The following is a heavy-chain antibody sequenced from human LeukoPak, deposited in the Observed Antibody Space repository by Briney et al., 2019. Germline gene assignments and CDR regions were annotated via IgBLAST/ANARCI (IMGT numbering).Heavy chain of an antibody. D-gene: IGHD3-3*01. CDR3: ATTHGDFWSGYYRLNY. J-gene: IGHJ4*02. CDR1: GGSISSGGYY. V-gene: IGHV4-30-2*01. CDR2: IYHSGST. Sequence: SETLSLTCTVSGGSISSGGYYWSWIRQPPGKGPEWIGYIYHSGSTYYNPSLKSRVTISVDRSKNQFSLKLSSVTAADTAVYYCATTHGDFWSGYYRLNYWGQGTLVTVSS.